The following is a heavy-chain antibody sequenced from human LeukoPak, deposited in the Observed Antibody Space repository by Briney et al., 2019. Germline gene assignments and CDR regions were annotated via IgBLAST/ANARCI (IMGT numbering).Heavy chain of an antibody. CDR2: INHSGST. CDR1: GGSFSGYY. J-gene: IGHJ6*03. D-gene: IGHD2-21*02. CDR3: GRLMVTASYYYYYMDV. V-gene: IGHV4-34*01. Sequence: PSETLSLTCAVYGGSFSGYYWSWIRQPPGKGLEWIGEINHSGSTNYNPSLKSRVTISVDTSKNQFSLKLSSVTAADTAVYYCGRLMVTASYYYYYMDVWGKGTTVTISS.